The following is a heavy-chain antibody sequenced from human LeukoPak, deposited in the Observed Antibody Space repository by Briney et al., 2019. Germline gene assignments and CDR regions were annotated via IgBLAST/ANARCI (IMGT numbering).Heavy chain of an antibody. D-gene: IGHD3-22*01. J-gene: IGHJ3*02. CDR3: ARGPFPYYYDSSGYRKRAFDI. V-gene: IGHV3-48*03. Sequence: PGGSLRLSSAASGFTFSSYEMNWVRQAPGKGLEWVSYISSSGSTIYYADSVKGRFTISRDNAKNSLFLKMNSLRAEDTAAYYCARGPFPYYYDSSGYRKRAFDIWGQGTMVTVSS. CDR2: ISSSGSTI. CDR1: GFTFSSYE.